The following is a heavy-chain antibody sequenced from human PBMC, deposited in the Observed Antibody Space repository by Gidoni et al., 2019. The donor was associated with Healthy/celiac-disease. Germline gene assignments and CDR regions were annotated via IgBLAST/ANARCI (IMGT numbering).Heavy chain of an antibody. Sequence: EVQLVESGGGLVKPGGSLRLSCAASGFTFGSYSMNWVRQAPGKGLEWVSSISSSSSYIYYADSVKSRFTISRDNAKNSLYLQMNSLRAEDTAVYYCARAIAVAGTYYFDYWGQGTLVTVSS. CDR2: ISSSSSYI. V-gene: IGHV3-21*01. J-gene: IGHJ4*02. CDR1: GFTFGSYS. CDR3: ARAIAVAGTYYFDY. D-gene: IGHD6-19*01.